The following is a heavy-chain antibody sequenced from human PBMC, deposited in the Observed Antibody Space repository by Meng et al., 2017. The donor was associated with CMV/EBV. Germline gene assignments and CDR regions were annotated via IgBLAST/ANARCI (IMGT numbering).Heavy chain of an antibody. CDR3: ARGPYGVGTL. Sequence: ASVKVSCKASGGTFSSYAISWVRQAPGQGLEWMGWMNPNSGNTGYAQKFQGRVTMTRNTSISTAYMELSSLRSEDTAVYYCARGPYGVGTLWGQGTLVTVSS. J-gene: IGHJ4*02. D-gene: IGHD4-23*01. V-gene: IGHV1-8*02. CDR2: MNPNSGNT. CDR1: GGTFSSYA.